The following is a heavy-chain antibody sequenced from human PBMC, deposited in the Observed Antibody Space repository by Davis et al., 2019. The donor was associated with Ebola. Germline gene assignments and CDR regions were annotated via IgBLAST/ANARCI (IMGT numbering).Heavy chain of an antibody. J-gene: IGHJ4*02. V-gene: IGHV3-53*01. CDR2: FYTAGTS. CDR1: GFTFSSYS. CDR3: ARAYGSSWYDY. Sequence: AGSLRLSCAASGFTFSSYSMNWVRQAPGKGLEWVSIFYTAGTSYYADSVKGRFTISRDNSKNTLYLQMNSLRAEDTAVYYCARAYGSSWYDYWGQGTLVTVSS. D-gene: IGHD6-13*01.